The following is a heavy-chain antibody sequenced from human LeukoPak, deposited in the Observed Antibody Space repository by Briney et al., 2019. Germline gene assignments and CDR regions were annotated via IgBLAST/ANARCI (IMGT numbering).Heavy chain of an antibody. CDR3: ASGGSSSSSDEFFQR. Sequence: ASVKVSCKASGYTFTGYYMHWVRQAPGQGLEWMGRINPNSGGTNYAQKFQGRVTMSRDTSISTAYMEPTRLRSDDTAVYYCASGGSSSSSDEFFQRWGQGTLVTVSS. CDR1: GYTFTGYY. V-gene: IGHV1-2*06. CDR2: INPNSGGT. D-gene: IGHD6-6*01. J-gene: IGHJ1*01.